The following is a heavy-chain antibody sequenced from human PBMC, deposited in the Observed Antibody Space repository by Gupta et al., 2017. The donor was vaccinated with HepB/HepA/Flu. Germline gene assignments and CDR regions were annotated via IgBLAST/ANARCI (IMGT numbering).Heavy chain of an antibody. CDR1: GFTVSSYW. D-gene: IGHD3-10*02. J-gene: IGHJ4*02. Sequence: EVQLAESGGGLAQPGGSLRLSCAASGFTVSSYWMHWVRQAPGKGLVWVSRMNQHGSVINYADSVKGRFTISRDNTKNALYLQMNSLRAEDTAIYFCSRDIFGPYDYWGQGTLVTVSS. CDR2: MNQHGSVI. V-gene: IGHV3-74*01. CDR3: SRDIFGPYDY.